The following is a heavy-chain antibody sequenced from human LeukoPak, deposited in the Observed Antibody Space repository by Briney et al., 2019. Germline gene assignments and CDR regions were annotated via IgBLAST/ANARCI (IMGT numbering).Heavy chain of an antibody. CDR1: GFTVSSNY. D-gene: IGHD2-2*01. V-gene: IGHV4-39*07. CDR2: MYYSGST. CDR3: ARDAGHQVSRRNYYAMDV. J-gene: IGHJ6*02. Sequence: GSLRLSCAASGFTVSSNYMNWVRQPPGKGLEWIGSMYYSGSTYYNPSLKSRVTISVDTSKNQFSLKLSSVTAADTAVYYCARDAGHQVSRRNYYAMDVWGQGTTVTVSS.